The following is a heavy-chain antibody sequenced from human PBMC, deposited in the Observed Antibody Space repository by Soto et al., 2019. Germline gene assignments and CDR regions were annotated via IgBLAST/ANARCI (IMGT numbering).Heavy chain of an antibody. CDR1: GYTFTGYY. CDR2: INPNSGGT. J-gene: IGHJ6*02. CDR3: ARGPPTVVVAATPLYGMDV. V-gene: IGHV1-2*02. Sequence: ASVKVSCKASGYTFTGYYMHWVRQAPGQGLECMGWINPNSGGTNYAQKFQGRVTMTRDTSISTAYMELSRLRSDDTAVYYCARGPPTVVVAATPLYGMDVWGQGTTVPVSS. D-gene: IGHD2-15*01.